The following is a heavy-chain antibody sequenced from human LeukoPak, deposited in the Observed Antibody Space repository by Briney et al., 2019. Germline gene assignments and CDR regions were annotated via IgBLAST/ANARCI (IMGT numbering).Heavy chain of an antibody. J-gene: IGHJ4*02. Sequence: GGSLRLSCAASGFTFTNYAMSWVRQAPGKGLEWVSAISSSGSDTYYADPVKGRFTASRDNFKNTLYLQMNRLRAEDTAIYYCTRVGYIDEGIDYWGQGTLVTVSS. CDR2: ISSSGSDT. D-gene: IGHD5-24*01. V-gene: IGHV3-23*01. CDR1: GFTFTNYA. CDR3: TRVGYIDEGIDY.